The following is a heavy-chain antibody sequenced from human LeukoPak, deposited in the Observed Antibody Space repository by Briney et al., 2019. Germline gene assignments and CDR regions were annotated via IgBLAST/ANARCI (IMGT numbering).Heavy chain of an antibody. CDR2: MEEYGSYI. Sequence: GGSLRLSCVVSGFDFSGFSMSRVRQAPGKGLEWVAIMEEYGSYIFYVDSVKGRFIISRDNARNSLYLQMNSLRAEDTALYYCARASISGRYFDYWGQGTLVTVSS. D-gene: IGHD6-25*01. V-gene: IGHV3-7*03. CDR1: GFDFSGFS. CDR3: ARASISGRYFDY. J-gene: IGHJ4*02.